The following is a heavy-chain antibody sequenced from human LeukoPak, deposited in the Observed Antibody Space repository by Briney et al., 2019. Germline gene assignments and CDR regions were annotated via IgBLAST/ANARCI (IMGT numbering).Heavy chain of an antibody. CDR2: INQDGTEQ. D-gene: IGHD2-21*02. CDR1: GFTFSSHW. Sequence: GGSLRLSCAASGFTFSSHWMSWVRQAPGKGLEWVANINQDGTEQYYVDSVKGRFTISRDNAKNSLYLQMNSLRAEDTAVYYCAKGGDWGSFLYYFDYWGQGTLVTVSS. V-gene: IGHV3-7*03. J-gene: IGHJ4*02. CDR3: AKGGDWGSFLYYFDY.